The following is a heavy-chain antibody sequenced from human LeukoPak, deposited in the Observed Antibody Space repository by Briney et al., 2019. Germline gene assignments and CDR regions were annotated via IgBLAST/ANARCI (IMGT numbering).Heavy chain of an antibody. J-gene: IGHJ4*02. CDR3: AREAYSSTTGY. CDR2: IKQDGSEK. CDR1: GFTFSSNW. V-gene: IGHV3-7*01. D-gene: IGHD6-13*01. Sequence: GGSLRLSCAASGFTFSSNWMSWVRQAPGKGLGWEANIKQDGSEKYYVDSVKGRFTISRDNAKSSLYLQMNSLRAEDTAVYYCAREAYSSTTGYWGQGTLVTVSS.